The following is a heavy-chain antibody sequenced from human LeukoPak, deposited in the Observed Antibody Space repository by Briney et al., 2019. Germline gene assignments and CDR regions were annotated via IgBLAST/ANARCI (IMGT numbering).Heavy chain of an antibody. Sequence: PGGSLRLSCAASGFTFSSYAMSWVRQAPGKGLEWVSDISGSGGITSYADSVKGRFTISRDNSKNTLYLQMNSLRAEDTAVYYCAEGDTTWELPHDYWGQGTLVTVSS. CDR1: GFTFSSYA. V-gene: IGHV3-23*01. D-gene: IGHD1-26*01. CDR2: ISGSGGIT. J-gene: IGHJ4*02. CDR3: AEGDTTWELPHDY.